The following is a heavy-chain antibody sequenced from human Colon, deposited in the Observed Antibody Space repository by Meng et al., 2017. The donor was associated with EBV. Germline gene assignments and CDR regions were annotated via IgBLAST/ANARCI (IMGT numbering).Heavy chain of an antibody. CDR1: GGSISSVYW. CDR2: IYHSGST. V-gene: IGHV4-4*02. J-gene: IGHJ4*02. D-gene: IGHD5-18*01. Sequence: VPLQQSGPGSAKPSEPLSLTCAVSGGSISSVYWLTGVRQSPGKGREWIGEIYHSGSTNYNPSLKSRVTISVDKSKNQFSLKLTSVTAADTAVYYCARGGYYSFDYWGQRTLVTVSS. CDR3: ARGGYYSFDY.